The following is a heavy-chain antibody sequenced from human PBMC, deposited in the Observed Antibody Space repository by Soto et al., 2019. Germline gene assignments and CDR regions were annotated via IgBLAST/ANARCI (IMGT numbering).Heavy chain of an antibody. CDR1: GYTFTSYD. Sequence: ASVKVSCKASGYTFTSYDINWVRQATGQGLEWMGWMNPNSGNTGYAQKLQGRVTMTTDTSTSTAYMELRSLRSDDTAVYYCAVTGTTGSYYYYGMDVWGQGTTVTVSS. CDR2: MNPNSGNT. V-gene: IGHV1-8*01. J-gene: IGHJ6*02. D-gene: IGHD1-7*01. CDR3: AVTGTTGSYYYYGMDV.